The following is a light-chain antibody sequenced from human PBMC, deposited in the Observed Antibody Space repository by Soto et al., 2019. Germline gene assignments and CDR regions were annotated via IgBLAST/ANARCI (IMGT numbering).Light chain of an antibody. J-gene: IGLJ1*01. CDR1: SSDVGGYNY. V-gene: IGLV2-14*01. CDR2: EVS. CDR3: SSYTSSSTLYV. Sequence: QSVLTQPASVSGSPGQSITISCTGTSSDVGGYNYVSWYQQHPGKAPKLMIYEVSNWPSGVSNRSSGSKSGNTASLTISGLQAEDEADYYCSSYTSSSTLYVFXTGTKVTVL.